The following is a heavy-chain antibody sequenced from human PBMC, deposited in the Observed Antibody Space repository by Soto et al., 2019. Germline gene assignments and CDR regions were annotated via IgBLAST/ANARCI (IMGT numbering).Heavy chain of an antibody. J-gene: IGHJ4*02. V-gene: IGHV1-69*06. CDR1: GGTFRSYA. CDR3: AREGYQQYPSPGDY. Sequence: QVQLVQSGAEVKKPGSSVKVSCKASGGTFRSYAISWVRQAPGQVLEWMGGIIPIFGTANYAQKFQGRVTITADKSTSTAYMELSSLRSEDTAVYYCAREGYQQYPSPGDYWGQGTLVTVSS. D-gene: IGHD2-15*01. CDR2: IIPIFGTA.